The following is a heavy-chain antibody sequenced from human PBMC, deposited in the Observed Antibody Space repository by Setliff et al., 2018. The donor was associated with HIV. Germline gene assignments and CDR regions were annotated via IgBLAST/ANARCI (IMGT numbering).Heavy chain of an antibody. D-gene: IGHD1-26*01. Sequence: GGSLRLSCAASGFTFSDCSMNWVRQAPGKGLEWVANIKQDGSEKYYVDSVKGRFTISRDNAKNSLYLQMNSLRAEDTAVYYCAKPLTQWGVSPYHYAVDVWGQGTTVTVSS. J-gene: IGHJ6*02. CDR1: GFTFSDCS. CDR3: AKPLTQWGVSPYHYAVDV. V-gene: IGHV3-7*03. CDR2: IKQDGSEK.